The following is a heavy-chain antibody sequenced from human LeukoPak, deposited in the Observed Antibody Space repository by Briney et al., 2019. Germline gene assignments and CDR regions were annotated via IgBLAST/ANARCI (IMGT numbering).Heavy chain of an antibody. Sequence: SETLSLTCTVSGYSISSGYYWSWIRQPPGKGLEWIGEINHSGSTNYNPSLKSRVTISVDTSKNQFSLKLSSVTAADTAVYYCARLNSRITMIVVVRGHTFDYWGQGTLVTVSS. D-gene: IGHD3-22*01. CDR1: GYSISSGYY. V-gene: IGHV4-38-2*02. CDR3: ARLNSRITMIVVVRGHTFDY. CDR2: INHSGST. J-gene: IGHJ4*02.